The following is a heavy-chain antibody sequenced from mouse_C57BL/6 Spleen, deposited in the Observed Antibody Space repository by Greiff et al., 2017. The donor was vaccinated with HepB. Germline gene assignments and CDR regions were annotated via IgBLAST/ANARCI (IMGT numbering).Heavy chain of an antibody. V-gene: IGHV5-9-1*02. CDR1: GFTFSSYA. Sequence: EVKLVESGEGLVKPGGSLKLSCAASGFTFSSYAMSWVRQTPEKRLEWVAYISSGGDYIYYADTVKGRFTISRDNARNTLYLQMSSLKSEDTAMYYCTRDPYYGSSPAWFAYWGQGTLVTVSA. CDR2: ISSGGDYI. J-gene: IGHJ3*01. D-gene: IGHD1-1*01. CDR3: TRDPYYGSSPAWFAY.